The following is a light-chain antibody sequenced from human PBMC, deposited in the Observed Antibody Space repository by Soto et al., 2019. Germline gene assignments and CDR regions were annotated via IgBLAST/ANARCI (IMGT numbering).Light chain of an antibody. V-gene: IGLV3-21*02. J-gene: IGLJ1*01. Sequence: SYELTQPPSVSMAPGQTAMISCGGNNIGSKSVCWYQQKPGQAPVLVVYDDSDRPSGIPARFSGSNSGNTATLTITRVEAGDEADYFCQVWNTSSDHPRVFGTGTKVTVL. CDR2: DDS. CDR1: NIGSKS. CDR3: QVWNTSSDHPRV.